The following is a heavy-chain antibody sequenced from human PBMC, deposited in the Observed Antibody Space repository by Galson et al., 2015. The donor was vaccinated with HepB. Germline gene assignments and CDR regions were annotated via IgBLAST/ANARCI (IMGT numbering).Heavy chain of an antibody. CDR1: GFAFSSYV. CDR3: TPFVVVTAIGFPRGGHFDY. D-gene: IGHD2-21*02. Sequence: SLRLSCAASGFAFSSYVLHWVRRAPGKGPEWVSAIGTGGDTYYADSVMGRFTISRDNAKKSLYLQMNSLIAEDMAVYYRTPFVVVTAIGFPRGGHFDYWGQGTLVTVSS. V-gene: IGHV3-47*02. CDR2: IGTGGDT. J-gene: IGHJ4*02.